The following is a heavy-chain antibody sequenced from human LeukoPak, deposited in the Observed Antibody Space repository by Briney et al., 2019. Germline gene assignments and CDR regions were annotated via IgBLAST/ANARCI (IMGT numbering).Heavy chain of an antibody. Sequence: GGSLRLSCAASGFTFSSYGMHWVRQAPGKGLEWVAVISYYGSNKFYADSVKGRFTISRDNSKNTLYLQINSLRVEDTAVYYCAKGPGQRRMTPLFDYWGQGTLVTVSS. V-gene: IGHV3-30*18. CDR2: ISYYGSNK. CDR3: AKGPGQRRMTPLFDY. CDR1: GFTFSSYG. J-gene: IGHJ4*02.